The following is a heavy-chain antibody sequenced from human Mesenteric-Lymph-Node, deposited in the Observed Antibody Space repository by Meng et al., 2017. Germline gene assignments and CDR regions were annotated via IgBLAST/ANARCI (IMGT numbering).Heavy chain of an antibody. Sequence: QVPLQESGPGRVKPSGTLSLTCAVSGDSFGSGDGWSWVRQPPGKGLEWIGEIYHSGSTNYNPSLKSRVAISVDKSTNQFSLKLSSVTAADTAVYYCARSGGYFSSTTFYFDYWGQGTLVTVSS. CDR1: GDSFGSGDG. CDR2: IYHSGST. D-gene: IGHD3-10*01. V-gene: IGHV4-4*02. J-gene: IGHJ4*02. CDR3: ARSGGYFSSTTFYFDY.